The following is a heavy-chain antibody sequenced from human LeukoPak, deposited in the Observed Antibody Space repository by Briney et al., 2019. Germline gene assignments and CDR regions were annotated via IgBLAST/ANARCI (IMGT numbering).Heavy chain of an antibody. CDR2: INPGDGAT. J-gene: IGHJ6*02. Sequence: ASVKVSCKASGFPFTMYYIHWVRQAPGQGFEWMGMINPGDGATTYAQRFRGRVTVTRDMSTSTAYMELRSLRSDDTAVYYCARALERRGYYYYGMDVWGQGTTVTVSS. CDR1: GFPFTMYY. D-gene: IGHD1-1*01. V-gene: IGHV1-46*01. CDR3: ARALERRGYYYYGMDV.